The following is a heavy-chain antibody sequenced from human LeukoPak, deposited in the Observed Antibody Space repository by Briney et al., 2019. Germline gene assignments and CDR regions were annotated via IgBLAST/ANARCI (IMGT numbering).Heavy chain of an antibody. Sequence: GGSLRLSCAASGFTFSSYAMHWVRQAPGKGLEWVAVISYDGSNKYYADSVKGRFTISRDNSKNTLYLQMNSLRAEDTAVYYCAKRILDYWGQGTLVTASS. CDR2: ISYDGSNK. CDR3: AKRILDY. D-gene: IGHD2/OR15-2a*01. V-gene: IGHV3-30-3*02. CDR1: GFTFSSYA. J-gene: IGHJ4*02.